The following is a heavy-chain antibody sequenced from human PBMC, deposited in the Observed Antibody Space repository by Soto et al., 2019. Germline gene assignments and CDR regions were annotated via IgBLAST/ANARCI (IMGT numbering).Heavy chain of an antibody. CDR2: INYSGST. V-gene: IGHV4-39*01. CDR3: ARQGYCSSSSCYRWFDP. J-gene: IGHJ5*02. D-gene: IGHD2-2*01. Sequence: QLQLQESGPGLVKPSETLSLTCTVSGGSISTSSHYWAWIRQPPGKGLEWIGSINYSGSTYYNPSLKSRVTISVDTSKDHFSLKLSSMTAADTAVYYCARQGYCSSSSCYRWFDPWGQGTLVIVSS. CDR1: GGSISTSSHY.